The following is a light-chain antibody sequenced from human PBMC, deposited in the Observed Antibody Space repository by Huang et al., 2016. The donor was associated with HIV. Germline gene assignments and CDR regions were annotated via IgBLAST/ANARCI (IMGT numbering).Light chain of an antibody. CDR3: QHYNNWPPLVT. CDR1: QSINSN. Sequence: EIVMTQSPATLSVSPGERATVSCRASQSINSNLAWYHQKPGQAPRILSYGASTRATGIPGRFRGSGSATEFTLTISSLQSEDFAFYYCQHYNNWPPLVTFGGGTKVEIK. CDR2: GAS. J-gene: IGKJ4*01. V-gene: IGKV3-15*01.